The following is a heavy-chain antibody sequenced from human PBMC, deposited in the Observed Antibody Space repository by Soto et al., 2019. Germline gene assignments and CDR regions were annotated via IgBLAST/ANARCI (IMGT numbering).Heavy chain of an antibody. D-gene: IGHD3-16*01. J-gene: IGHJ2*01. CDR2: ITASNGNT. CDR3: ARAFSYGSFWYFDL. V-gene: IGHV1-18*04. Sequence: QLQLVQSGPEVKNPGASAKVSCKASGDSFANYGITWVRQAPGQALEWMGWITASNGNTHYTQNLEGRVTMSTDTSTNTAYCELWRLRSDDTAVYYFARAFSYGSFWYFDLWGRGTLVTVSS. CDR1: GDSFANYG.